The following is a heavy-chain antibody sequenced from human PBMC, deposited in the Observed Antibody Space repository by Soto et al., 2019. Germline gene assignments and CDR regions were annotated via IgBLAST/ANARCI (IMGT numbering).Heavy chain of an antibody. CDR2: ISAYNGNT. Sequence: QVQLVQSGAEVKKPGASVKVSCKASGYTFTNFGIRWVRQAPGQGLEWMGWISAYNGNTNCAQNFQGRVTMSTDTSPSTAHMALRRLRSDDTAVYSCARGGTPLHYWGQGTMITVSS. D-gene: IGHD3-16*01. J-gene: IGHJ4*02. CDR1: GYTFTNFG. CDR3: ARGGTPLHY. V-gene: IGHV1-18*01.